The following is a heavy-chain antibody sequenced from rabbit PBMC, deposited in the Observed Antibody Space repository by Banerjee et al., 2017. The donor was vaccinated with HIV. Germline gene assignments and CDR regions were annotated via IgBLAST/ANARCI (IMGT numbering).Heavy chain of an antibody. J-gene: IGHJ4*01. CDR2: IHGGSSGST. CDR1: GFSFSSNYY. Sequence: QEQLEESGGDLVKPGASLTLTCTASGFSFSSNYYMCWVRQAPGKGLEWIACIHGGSSGSTYYASWAKGRFTISKTSSTTVTLQMTSLTAADTATYFCGSHWFELWGQGTLVTVS. D-gene: IGHD1-1*01. V-gene: IGHV1S45*01. CDR3: GSHWFEL.